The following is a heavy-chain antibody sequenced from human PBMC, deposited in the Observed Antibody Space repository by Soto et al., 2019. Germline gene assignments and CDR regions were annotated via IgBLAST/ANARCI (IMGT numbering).Heavy chain of an antibody. CDR2: ISYDEKNK. V-gene: IGHV3-30*18. J-gene: IGHJ5*02. D-gene: IGHD6-6*01. Sequence: GGSLRLSCAASGFTFSFYGMHWVRQAPGKGLEWLAVISYDEKNKFYADSVKGRFTISRDNSKNTLSLQMNSLRTEDTAVYYCAKGGSSYSDTLDAWGQGTPVPVYS. CDR1: GFTFSFYG. CDR3: AKGGSSYSDTLDA.